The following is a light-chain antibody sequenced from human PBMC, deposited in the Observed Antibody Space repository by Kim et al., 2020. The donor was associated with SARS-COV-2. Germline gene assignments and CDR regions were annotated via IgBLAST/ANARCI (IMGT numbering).Light chain of an antibody. CDR3: QQYNNWPPLT. CDR1: QSVSSN. J-gene: IGKJ4*01. V-gene: IGKV3-15*01. CDR2: GAS. Sequence: SVSPGERATLSCRASQSVSSNLAWYQQKPGQAPRLLNYGASTRATGIPARFSGSGSGTEFTLTISSLQSEDFAVYYCQQYNNWPPLTFGGGTKLEI.